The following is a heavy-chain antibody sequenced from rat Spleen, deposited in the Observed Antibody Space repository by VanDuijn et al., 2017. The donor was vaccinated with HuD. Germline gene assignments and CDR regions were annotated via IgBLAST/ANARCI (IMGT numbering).Heavy chain of an antibody. Sequence: EVQLVESGGGLVQPGRSMKLSCAASGFTFSNHYMAWVRQAPTKGLEWVASISTGGGKTYCRDSVRGRFTISRDDAKSTLYLQMDSLRSEDTATYYCVRYYYDGTYYVMDAWGQGASVTVSS. D-gene: IGHD1-12*02. CDR1: GFTFSNHY. V-gene: IGHV5-25*01. J-gene: IGHJ4*01. CDR3: VRYYYDGTYYVMDA. CDR2: ISTGGGKT.